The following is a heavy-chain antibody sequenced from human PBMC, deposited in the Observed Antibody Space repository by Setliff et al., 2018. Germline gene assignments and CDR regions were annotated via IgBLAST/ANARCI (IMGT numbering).Heavy chain of an antibody. J-gene: IGHJ6*02. CDR2: IIPIFGTA. V-gene: IGHV1-69*05. D-gene: IGHD2-21*02. CDR3: ARFVVVTATPFYYYYGMDV. Sequence: SVKVSCKASGGTFSSYAISWVRQAPGQGLEWMGGIIPIFGTANYAQKFQGRVTITTDESTSTAYMELSSLRSEDTAVYYCARFVVVTATPFYYYYGMDVWGQGTTVTVSS. CDR1: GGTFSSYA.